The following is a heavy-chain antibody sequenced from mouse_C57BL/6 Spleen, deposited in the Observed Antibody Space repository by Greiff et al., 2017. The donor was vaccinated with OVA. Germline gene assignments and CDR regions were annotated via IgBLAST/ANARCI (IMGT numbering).Heavy chain of an antibody. CDR2: ISDGGSYT. CDR1: GFTFSSYA. CDR3: ARDRGNYEGDYCDY. V-gene: IGHV5-4*01. D-gene: IGHD2-1*01. J-gene: IGHJ2*01. Sequence: EVKLVESGGGLVKPGGSLKLSCAASGFTFSSYAMSWVRQTPEKRLEWVATISDGGSYTYYPDNVKGRFTISRDNAKNNLYLQMSHLKSEDTAMYYCARDRGNYEGDYCDYGGQGTTLTVSS.